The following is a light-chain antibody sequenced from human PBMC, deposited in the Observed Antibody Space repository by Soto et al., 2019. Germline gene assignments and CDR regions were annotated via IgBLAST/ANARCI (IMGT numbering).Light chain of an antibody. J-gene: IGKJ1*01. Sequence: EIVLTQSPATLSVSPGERATLSCRASQSVFSSLAWYQQKPGQAPRLLIYGAATRATGIPARFSGSGSGTEFTLTISSLQSEDFAVYYCQQYNKWPRTFGQGTKVDIK. CDR3: QQYNKWPRT. CDR2: GAA. CDR1: QSVFSS. V-gene: IGKV3-15*01.